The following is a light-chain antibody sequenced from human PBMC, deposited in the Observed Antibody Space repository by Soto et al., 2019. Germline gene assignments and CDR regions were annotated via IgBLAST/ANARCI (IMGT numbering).Light chain of an antibody. Sequence: EIVLTQSPGTLSLSPGERATLSCRASQSLNSYLAWYQQKPGQAPRLLISGASSRATGIPDRFSGSGSGTDFTLTITRLEPEDFAVFYCQQYDSSPRTFGQGTKVEIK. CDR2: GAS. CDR3: QQYDSSPRT. V-gene: IGKV3-20*01. CDR1: QSLNSY. J-gene: IGKJ1*01.